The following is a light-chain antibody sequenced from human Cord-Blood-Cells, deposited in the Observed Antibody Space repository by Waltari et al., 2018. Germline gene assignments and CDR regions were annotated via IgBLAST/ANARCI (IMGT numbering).Light chain of an antibody. CDR1: SSDVGGYNY. Sequence: QSALTQPASVSGSPGQSITISCTGTSSDVGGYNYVSWYHQQPGKAPKLMIYNVSNRPSGVSNHFSGSKSGNTASLTISGLQAEDEADYYCSSYTSSSTLVFGGGTKLTFL. V-gene: IGLV2-14*01. CDR3: SSYTSSSTLV. J-gene: IGLJ3*02. CDR2: NVS.